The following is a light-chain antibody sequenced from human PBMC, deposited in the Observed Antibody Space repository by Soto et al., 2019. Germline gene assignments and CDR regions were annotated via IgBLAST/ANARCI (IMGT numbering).Light chain of an antibody. CDR2: RST. Sequence: QSVLTQPPSASGTPGQRVTISCSGSSSNIGSNYVYWYQQLPGTAPRLLIYRSTQRPLGVPDRFSGSKSGTSASLAISGLRSEDEDDYYCAAWDDSLSVHVVFGGGTKLTVL. CDR3: AAWDDSLSVHVV. J-gene: IGLJ2*01. CDR1: SSNIGSNY. V-gene: IGLV1-47*01.